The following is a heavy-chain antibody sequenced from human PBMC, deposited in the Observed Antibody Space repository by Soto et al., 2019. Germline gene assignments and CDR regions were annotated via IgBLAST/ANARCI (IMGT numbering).Heavy chain of an antibody. J-gene: IGHJ4*02. CDR2: IYYSGST. CDR1: GGSINNYY. Sequence: TSETLSLTCTVSGGSINNYYWSWIRQPPGKGLEWIGYIYYSGSTNYNPSLKSRVTISVDTSKNQFSLKLSSVTAADTAVYYCARSAAPDYWGQGTLVTVS. D-gene: IGHD2-2*01. CDR3: ARSAAPDY. V-gene: IGHV4-59*01.